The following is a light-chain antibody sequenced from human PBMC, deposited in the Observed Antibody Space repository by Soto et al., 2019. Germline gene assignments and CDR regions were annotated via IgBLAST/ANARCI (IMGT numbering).Light chain of an antibody. CDR3: QQYNSYWGT. V-gene: IGKV1-5*01. J-gene: IGKJ2*01. CDR1: QRSGSW. CDR2: DAS. Sequence: DIQMTQSPSTVSASVGERVTITCRASQRSGSWLAWYQHKPGKAPKLLIYDASRLESGVPSRVSGSGYGTEFTLTISSLQPDDFATYYCQQYNSYWGTFGQGTKLEI.